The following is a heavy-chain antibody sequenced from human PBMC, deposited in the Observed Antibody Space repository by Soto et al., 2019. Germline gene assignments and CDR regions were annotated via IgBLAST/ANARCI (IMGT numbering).Heavy chain of an antibody. CDR1: GFTFSSYG. D-gene: IGHD3-22*01. CDR2: ISYDGSNK. CDR3: AKESYYDSSGLLSSDY. J-gene: IGHJ4*02. V-gene: IGHV3-30*18. Sequence: GGSLRLSCAASGFTFSSYGMHWVRQAPGKGLEWVAVISYDGSNKYYADSVKGRFTISRDNSKNTLYLQMNSLRAEDTAVYYCAKESYYDSSGLLSSDYWGQGTLVTVSS.